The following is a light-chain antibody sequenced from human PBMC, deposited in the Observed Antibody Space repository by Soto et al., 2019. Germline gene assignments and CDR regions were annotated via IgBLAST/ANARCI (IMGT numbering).Light chain of an antibody. CDR3: QQYDDLPLT. J-gene: IGKJ4*01. CDR1: QDITNY. CDR2: DAS. V-gene: IGKV1-33*01. Sequence: DIQMTQSPSSLSASVGDRVTITCQASQDITNYLSWYQQKPGKAPKLLIYDASNLEIGVPSRFSGRGSGTDFSLTITSLQPEDFATYFWQQYDDLPLTFGGGTKVEVK.